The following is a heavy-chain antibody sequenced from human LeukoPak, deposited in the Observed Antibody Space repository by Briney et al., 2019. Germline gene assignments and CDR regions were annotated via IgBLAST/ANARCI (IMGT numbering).Heavy chain of an antibody. CDR2: ISGSGGST. D-gene: IGHD5-18*01. V-gene: IGHV3-23*01. CDR3: AKLVRQLWLDY. J-gene: IGHJ4*02. Sequence: QSGGSLRLSRAASGFTFSSYAMSWVRQAPGKGLEWVSAISGSGGSTYYADSVKGRCTISRDNSKNTLYLQMNSLRAEDTAVYYCAKLVRQLWLDYWGQGTLVTVSS. CDR1: GFTFSSYA.